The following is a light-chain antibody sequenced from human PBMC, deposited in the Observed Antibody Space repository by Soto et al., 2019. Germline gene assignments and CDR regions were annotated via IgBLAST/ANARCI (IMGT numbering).Light chain of an antibody. V-gene: IGKV3-15*01. CDR1: QSVSSN. CDR2: GAS. Sequence: EIVMTQSPATLSVSPGERATLSCRASQSVSSNLAWDQQKPGQAPRLLIYGASTRATGIPARFSGSGSGTEFTLTISGLQSEDFAVYYCQQYNNWPRWTFGQGTKV. CDR3: QQYNNWPRWT. J-gene: IGKJ1*01.